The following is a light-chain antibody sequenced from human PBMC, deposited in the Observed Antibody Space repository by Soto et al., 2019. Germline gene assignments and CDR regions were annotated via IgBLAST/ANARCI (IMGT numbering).Light chain of an antibody. CDR2: GAS. CDR3: QQYGSSGT. Sequence: EIVLTQSPGTLSLSPGERATVSCRASQSVSSSYLAWYQQKPGQAPRLLIYGASNRATGIPDRFSGSGSGTDFTLTISRLEPEDFAVYYCQQYGSSGTFGQGTKVE. V-gene: IGKV3-20*01. J-gene: IGKJ1*01. CDR1: QSVSSSY.